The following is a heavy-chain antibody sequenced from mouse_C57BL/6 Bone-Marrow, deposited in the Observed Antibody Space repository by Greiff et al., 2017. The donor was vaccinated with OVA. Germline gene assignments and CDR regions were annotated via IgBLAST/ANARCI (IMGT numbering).Heavy chain of an antibody. CDR3: TRDYYGNHWFAY. V-gene: IGHV1-5*01. D-gene: IGHD2-1*01. CDR2: IYPGNSDT. CDR1: GYTFTSYW. Sequence: VQLQQSGTVLARPGASVKMSCKTSGYTFTSYWMHWVKQRPGQGLEWIGAIYPGNSDTSYNQKFKGKAKLTAVTSASTAYMELSSLTNEDSAVYYCTRDYYGNHWFAYWGQGTLVTVSA. J-gene: IGHJ3*01.